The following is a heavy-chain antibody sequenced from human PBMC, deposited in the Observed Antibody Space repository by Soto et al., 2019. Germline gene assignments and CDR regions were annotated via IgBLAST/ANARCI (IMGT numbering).Heavy chain of an antibody. CDR3: ARDRLIVRGVITHYYGMDV. V-gene: IGHV1-69*06. CDR2: IIPIFGTA. CDR1: GGTFSSYD. Sequence: QVQLVQSGAEVKKPGSSVKVSCKASGGTFSSYDISWVRQAPGRGLEWMGGIIPIFGTANYAQKFQGRVTITADKSTSTAYMELSSLRSEDTAVYYCARDRLIVRGVITHYYGMDVWGQGTTVTVSS. J-gene: IGHJ6*02. D-gene: IGHD3-10*01.